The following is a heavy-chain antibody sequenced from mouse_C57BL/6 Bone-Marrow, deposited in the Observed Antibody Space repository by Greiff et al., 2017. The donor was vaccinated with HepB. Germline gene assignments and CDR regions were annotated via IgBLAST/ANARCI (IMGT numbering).Heavy chain of an antibody. J-gene: IGHJ1*03. CDR2: IYPGSGRI. Sequence: VKLMESGAELVKPGASVKLSCKASGYTFTEYSIHWVKQRSGQGLEWIGRIYPGSGRINYNEKFKDKATLTADKSSSTVYMELSRLTSEDSAVYLCARHEDEDWGRWYFEVWGTGTTVTVSS. V-gene: IGHV1-62-2*01. D-gene: IGHD4-1*01. CDR3: ARHEDEDWGRWYFEV. CDR1: GYTFTEYS.